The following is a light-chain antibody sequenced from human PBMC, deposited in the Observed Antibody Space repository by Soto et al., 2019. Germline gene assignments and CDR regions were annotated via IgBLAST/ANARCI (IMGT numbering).Light chain of an antibody. J-gene: IGKJ1*01. CDR1: QSVNNN. CDR2: GAS. Sequence: ETLMTQSPATLSVSPGERATLSCRASQSVNNNLAWYQQKLGQAPRVLIYGASTRATGIPARFTGSGSGTEFILTIARLQSEDSAVYDCQEYNTWPWTCGQGTKVEFK. CDR3: QEYNTWPWT. V-gene: IGKV3-15*01.